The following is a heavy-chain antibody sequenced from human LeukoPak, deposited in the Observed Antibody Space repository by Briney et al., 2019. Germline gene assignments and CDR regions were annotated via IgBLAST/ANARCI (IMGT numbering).Heavy chain of an antibody. J-gene: IGHJ4*02. CDR2: INPSDSST. CDR3: ASEVDTAMGGDY. D-gene: IGHD5-18*01. V-gene: IGHV1-46*01. CDR1: GYTFTSYF. Sequence: ASVKVSCKASGYTFTSYFMHWVRQAPGQGLLWMGIINPSDSSTTYAQKFQGRVTMTRDTSTSTVYMDLSSLRSEDTAVYYCASEVDTAMGGDYWGQGTLVTVSS.